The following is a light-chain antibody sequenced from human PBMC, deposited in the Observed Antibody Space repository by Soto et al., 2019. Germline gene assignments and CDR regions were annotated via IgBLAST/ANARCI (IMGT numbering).Light chain of an antibody. CDR1: QSVLYSSNNKNY. CDR2: WAS. Sequence: DIVMTQSPDSLAVSLGERATINCKSSQSVLYSSNNKNYLAWYQQKPGQPPKLLIYWASTRESGVPDRFSGRWAGTDFPLTISSLQAEDVAVYYCQQCDRPWTFGQGTKVEIK. V-gene: IGKV4-1*01. J-gene: IGKJ1*01. CDR3: QQCDRPWT.